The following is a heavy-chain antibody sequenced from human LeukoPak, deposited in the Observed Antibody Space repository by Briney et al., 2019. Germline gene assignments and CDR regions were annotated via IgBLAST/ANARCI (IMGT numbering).Heavy chain of an antibody. D-gene: IGHD3-22*01. V-gene: IGHV5-51*01. CDR1: GYSFTSYW. J-gene: IGHJ2*01. Sequence: GESLKISCKGSGYSFTSYWIGWVRQMPGKGLEWMGAIHPGDSDTRYSPSFQGQVTISADKSISTASLQWSSLKASDTAMYYCARRWSYYYDSSGYYSTYWYFDLWGRGTLVTVSS. CDR3: ARRWSYYYDSSGYYSTYWYFDL. CDR2: IHPGDSDT.